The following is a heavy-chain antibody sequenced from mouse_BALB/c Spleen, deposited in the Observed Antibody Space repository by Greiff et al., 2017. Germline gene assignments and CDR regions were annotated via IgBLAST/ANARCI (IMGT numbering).Heavy chain of an antibody. CDR1: GFDFSRYW. CDR3: ARGAYGKIRWYFDV. CDR2: INPGSSTI. J-gene: IGHJ1*01. D-gene: IGHD2-1*01. Sequence: EVKLEESGGGLVQPGGSLNLSCAASGFDFSRYWMSWARQAPGKGQEWIGEINPGSSTINYTPSLKDKFIISRDNAKNTLYLQMSSLKSEDTAMYYCARGAYGKIRWYFDVWGAGTTVTVSS. V-gene: IGHV4-2*02.